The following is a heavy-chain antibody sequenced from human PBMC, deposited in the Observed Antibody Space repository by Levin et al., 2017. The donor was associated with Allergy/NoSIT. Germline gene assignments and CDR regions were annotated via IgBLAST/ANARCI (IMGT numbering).Heavy chain of an antibody. J-gene: IGHJ4*02. CDR1: GYTFSSYA. CDR2: ITGSGGRT. Sequence: GGSLRLSCAASGYTFSSYAMSWVRQAPGKGLEWVSAITGSGGRTYYADSVKGRFTISRDNFKNTLDLQMNSLRVEDTAVYYCAKDPAHDLWSAYYSLDYWGQGTLVTVSS. CDR3: AKDPAHDLWSAYYSLDY. V-gene: IGHV3-23*01. D-gene: IGHD3-3*01.